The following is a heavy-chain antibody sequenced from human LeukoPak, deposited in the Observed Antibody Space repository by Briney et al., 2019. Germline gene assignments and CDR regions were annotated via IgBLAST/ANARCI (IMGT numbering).Heavy chain of an antibody. V-gene: IGHV1-18*01. CDR1: GYTFTSYG. CDR3: ARDQAFSGSYGKAPFLFDY. D-gene: IGHD1-26*01. Sequence: GASVTVSCQASGYTFTSYGISWVRQAPGQGLAWMGWISAYNGNTNEAQKLQGRVTMTTDTSTSTAYMELRSLRSDDTAVYYCARDQAFSGSYGKAPFLFDYWGQGALVTVSS. CDR2: ISAYNGNT. J-gene: IGHJ4*02.